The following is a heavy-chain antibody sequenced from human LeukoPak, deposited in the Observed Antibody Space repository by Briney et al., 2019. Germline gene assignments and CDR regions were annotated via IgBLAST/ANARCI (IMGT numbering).Heavy chain of an antibody. Sequence: ASVKVSCKASGYTFTSYDINWVRQATGQGLEWMGWMNPNSGNTGYAQKFQGRVTMTRNTSISTAYMELSSLRSEDTAVYYCARTWIHKNWFDPWGQGTLVTVSS. V-gene: IGHV1-8*01. CDR3: ARTWIHKNWFDP. D-gene: IGHD5-12*01. CDR2: MNPNSGNT. CDR1: GYTFTSYD. J-gene: IGHJ5*02.